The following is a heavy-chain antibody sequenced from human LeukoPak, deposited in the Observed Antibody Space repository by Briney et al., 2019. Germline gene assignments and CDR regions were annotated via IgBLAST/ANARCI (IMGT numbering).Heavy chain of an antibody. Sequence: GGSLRLSCAASGFTFSSYAMSWVRQAPGKGLEWVAVISYDGSDKYYADSVKGRFTISRDNSKNTLYLQMNSLRAEDTAVYYCAKRGPSDYFYGMDVWGQGTTVTVSS. CDR2: ISYDGSDK. J-gene: IGHJ6*02. D-gene: IGHD2-2*01. CDR3: AKRGPSDYFYGMDV. V-gene: IGHV3-30*18. CDR1: GFTFSSYA.